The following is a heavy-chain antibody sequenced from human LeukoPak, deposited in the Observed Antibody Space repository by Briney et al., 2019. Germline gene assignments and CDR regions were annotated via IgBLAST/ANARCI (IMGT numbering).Heavy chain of an antibody. D-gene: IGHD1-26*01. Sequence: SETESLTCAVYGGSFSGYYWSWIRQPPGKGLEWIGEINHSGSTNYNPPLKTRVIISVDTSKNQFSLKLRSVTDADTAVYYCARAREGATIDYWGQGTQVAVSS. J-gene: IGHJ4*02. CDR3: ARAREGATIDY. CDR1: GGSFSGYY. CDR2: INHSGST. V-gene: IGHV4-34*01.